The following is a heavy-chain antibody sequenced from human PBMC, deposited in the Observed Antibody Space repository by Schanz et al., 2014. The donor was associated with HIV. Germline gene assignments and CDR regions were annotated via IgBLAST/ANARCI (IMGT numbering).Heavy chain of an antibody. D-gene: IGHD4-4*01. V-gene: IGHV3-43*01. Sequence: EVQLVESGGVVVQPGGSLRLSCAASGFTFDDYTMHWVRQAPGKGLEWVSLISWDGGSTYYADSVKGRFTISRDNSKNSLYLQMNSLRPEDTALYYCAKDIQDYSNSFDLWGQGTLVTVSA. CDR2: ISWDGGST. J-gene: IGHJ4*02. CDR3: AKDIQDYSNSFDL. CDR1: GFTFDDYT.